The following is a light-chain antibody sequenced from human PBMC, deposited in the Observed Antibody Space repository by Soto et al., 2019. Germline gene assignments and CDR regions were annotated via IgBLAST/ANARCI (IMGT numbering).Light chain of an antibody. Sequence: QSALTQPASVSGSPGQSITISCTGTSSDVGGYNYVCWFQQHPGKAPKLMIYDVSNRPSGVSDRFSGSKSGNTASLTISGLRAEDEADYYCTSYTSSRTWVFGGGTQLTVL. CDR3: TSYTSSRTWV. CDR1: SSDVGGYNY. CDR2: DVS. J-gene: IGLJ3*02. V-gene: IGLV2-14*01.